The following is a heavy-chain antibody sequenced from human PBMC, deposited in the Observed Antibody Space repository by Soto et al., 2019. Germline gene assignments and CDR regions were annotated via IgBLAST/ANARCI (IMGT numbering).Heavy chain of an antibody. CDR2: IWYDGSNK. CDR1: GFTFSSYG. J-gene: IGHJ6*02. V-gene: IGHV3-33*08. Sequence: PGGSLRLSCAASGFTFSSYGMHWVRQAPGKGLEWVAVIWYDGSNKYYADSVKGRFTISRDNSKNTLYLQMNSLRAEDTAVYYCARVIGQQLVRTPYYYYGMDVWGQGTTVTVS. D-gene: IGHD6-13*01. CDR3: ARVIGQQLVRTPYYYYGMDV.